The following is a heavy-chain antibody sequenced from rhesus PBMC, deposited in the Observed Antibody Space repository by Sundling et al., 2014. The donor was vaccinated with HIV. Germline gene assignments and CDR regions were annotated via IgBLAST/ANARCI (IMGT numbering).Heavy chain of an antibody. CDR2: IYGSGGST. Sequence: QVQLQESGPGLVKPSETLPLTCAVSGASISSNYWSWIRQAPGKGLEWIGRIYGSGGSTNYNPSLKSRVTISTDTSKNHFSLRLSSVTAADTAVYYCARTGPWTGYYSFDYWGRGVLVTVSS. V-gene: IGHV4S2*01. CDR1: GASISSNY. CDR3: ARTGPWTGYYSFDY. J-gene: IGHJ4*01. D-gene: IGHD3-3*01.